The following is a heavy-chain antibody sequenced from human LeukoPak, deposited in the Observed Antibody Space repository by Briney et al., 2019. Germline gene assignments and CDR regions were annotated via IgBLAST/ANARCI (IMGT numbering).Heavy chain of an antibody. CDR1: GFTFSSYG. CDR3: ARDQGVYDYVWGSYRLDY. CDR2: IWYDGSNK. J-gene: IGHJ4*02. D-gene: IGHD3-16*02. V-gene: IGHV3-33*01. Sequence: GGSLRLSCAASGFTFSSYGMHGVRQAPGKGLEWVAVIWYDGSNKYYADSVKGRFTISRDNSKNTLYLQMNSLRAEDTAVYYCARDQGVYDYVWGSYRLDYWGQGTLVTVSS.